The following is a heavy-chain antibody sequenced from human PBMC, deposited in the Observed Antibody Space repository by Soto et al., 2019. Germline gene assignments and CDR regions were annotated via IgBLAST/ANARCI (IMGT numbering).Heavy chain of an antibody. J-gene: IGHJ4*02. V-gene: IGHV3-66*01. Sequence: EVQLVESGGGLVQPGGSLRLSCAASGFTVSSNYMSWVRQAPGKGLEWVSVIYSGGSTYYADSVKGRFTISRDNSKNTLYLQMNSLRAEDTAVYYCARGSIGFGKLYLGLCFDYWGQGTLVTVSS. CDR2: IYSGGST. CDR1: GFTVSSNY. D-gene: IGHD3-10*01. CDR3: ARGSIGFGKLYLGLCFDY.